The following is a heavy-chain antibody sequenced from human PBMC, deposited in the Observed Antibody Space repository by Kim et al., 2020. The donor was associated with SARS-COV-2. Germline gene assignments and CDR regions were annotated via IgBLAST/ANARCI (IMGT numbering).Heavy chain of an antibody. J-gene: IGHJ6*02. Sequence: SETLSLTCTVSGGSISSYYWSWIRQPPGKGLEWIGYIYYSGSTNYNPSLKSRVTISVDTSKNQFSLKLSSVTAADTAVYYCARLPQLYYYYYGMDVWGQGTTVTVSS. CDR2: IYYSGST. CDR3: ARLPQLYYYYYGMDV. CDR1: GGSISSYY. D-gene: IGHD2-2*01. V-gene: IGHV4-59*08.